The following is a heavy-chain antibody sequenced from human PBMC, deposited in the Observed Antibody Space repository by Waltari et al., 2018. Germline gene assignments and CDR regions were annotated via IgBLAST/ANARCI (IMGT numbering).Heavy chain of an antibody. Sequence: EVQLVESGGGLVQPGGSLRLSCAASGFTFSSYVMSWVRQAPGKGLEWVANIKQDGSQKNYVDSVKCRFTISRDNAKNSLSLQMNSLRAEDTALYYCARGLREESSVGFDLWGQGTMVTVSS. D-gene: IGHD2-15*01. CDR3: ARGLREESSVGFDL. CDR2: IKQDGSQK. V-gene: IGHV3-7*01. CDR1: GFTFSSYV. J-gene: IGHJ3*01.